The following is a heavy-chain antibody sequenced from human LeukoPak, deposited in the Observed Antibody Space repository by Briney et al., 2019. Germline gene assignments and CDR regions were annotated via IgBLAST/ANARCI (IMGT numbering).Heavy chain of an antibody. CDR3: AKTRGYCSGGSCYEDY. CDR2: ISGSGNRT. V-gene: IGHV3-23*01. CDR1: GFTFSSYA. J-gene: IGHJ4*02. D-gene: IGHD2-15*01. Sequence: LPGGSLRLSCAASGFTFSSYAMGWVRQAPGKGLEWVSAISGSGNRTYYADCVKGRFTISRDNSKNTLYLQMNSLGAEDTAVYYCAKTRGYCSGGSCYEDYWGQGTLVTVSS.